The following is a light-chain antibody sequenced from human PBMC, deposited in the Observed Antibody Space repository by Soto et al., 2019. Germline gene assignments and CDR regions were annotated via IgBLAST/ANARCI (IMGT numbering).Light chain of an antibody. CDR2: EVS. Sequence: QSVLTQPPSASGSPGQSVTISCTGTSSDVGGYNYASWYQQHPGKAPKLMIYEVSKRPSGVPDRFSGSKSGNTASLTVSGLQAEDEADYYCSSYAGSNILFGTGTKVTV. V-gene: IGLV2-8*01. CDR3: SSYAGSNIL. J-gene: IGLJ1*01. CDR1: SSDVGGYNY.